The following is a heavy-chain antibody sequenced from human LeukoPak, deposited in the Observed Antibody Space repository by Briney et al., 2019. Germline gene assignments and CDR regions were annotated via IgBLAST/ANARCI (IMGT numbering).Heavy chain of an antibody. CDR2: ISYDGSNK. Sequence: PGRSLRLSCAAYGFTFSSYAMHWVRQAPGKGLEWVAVISYDGSNKYYADSVKGRFTISRDNSKNTLYLQMNSLRAEDTAVYYCARDSSDDSSGYPDYWGQGTLVTVSS. J-gene: IGHJ4*02. V-gene: IGHV3-30-3*01. CDR1: GFTFSSYA. CDR3: ARDSSDDSSGYPDY. D-gene: IGHD3-22*01.